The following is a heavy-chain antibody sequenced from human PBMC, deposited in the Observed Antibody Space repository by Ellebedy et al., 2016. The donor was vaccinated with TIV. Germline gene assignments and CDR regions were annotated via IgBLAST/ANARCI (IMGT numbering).Heavy chain of an antibody. D-gene: IGHD2-15*01. CDR3: AREGMVAATDL. J-gene: IGHJ5*02. V-gene: IGHV3-74*01. CDR2: INRDGSST. Sequence: PGGSLRLSCAASGFTFSTYWMYWARQVPGKGLVWVSRINRDGSSTSYADSVKGRFTMSRDNAKNTLFLQMNSLRVEDTAAYYCAREGMVAATDLWGQGTLVSVSS. CDR1: GFTFSTYW.